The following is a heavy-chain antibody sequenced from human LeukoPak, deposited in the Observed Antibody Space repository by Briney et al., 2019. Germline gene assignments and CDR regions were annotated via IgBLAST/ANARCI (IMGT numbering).Heavy chain of an antibody. CDR2: INPSGGST. D-gene: IGHD3-22*01. CDR1: GYTFTIYY. J-gene: IGHJ4*02. Sequence: ASVKVSCKASGYTFTIYYMHWVRQAPGQGLEWMGIINPSGGSTSYTQKFQGRVTMTRDMSTITVYMELSTLRSEDTAVYYCARDPTTMIVVAADGFDYWGQGTLVTVSS. CDR3: ARDPTTMIVVAADGFDY. V-gene: IGHV1-46*01.